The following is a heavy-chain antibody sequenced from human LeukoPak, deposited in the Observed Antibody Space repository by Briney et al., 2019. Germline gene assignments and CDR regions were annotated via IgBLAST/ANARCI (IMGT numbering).Heavy chain of an antibody. D-gene: IGHD6-13*01. CDR2: VYGSGNT. V-gene: IGHV4-59*01. CDR1: GASISSWY. CDR3: ARDYSSSWDTDALDI. J-gene: IGHJ3*02. Sequence: SETLSLTCTVSGASISSWYWSWIRQPPGKGLEWIGYVYGSGNTNYNPSLKSRITMSIDTSKNQFSLELTSVTAADTATYYCARDYSSSWDTDALDIWGQGTMVTVSS.